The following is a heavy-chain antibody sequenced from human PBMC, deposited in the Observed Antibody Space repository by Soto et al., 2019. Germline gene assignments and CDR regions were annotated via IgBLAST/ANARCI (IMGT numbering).Heavy chain of an antibody. J-gene: IGHJ4*02. CDR2: INAGSGNT. CDR1: GYTFTSYA. D-gene: IGHD6-13*01. CDR3: ARDGPPGLAAAPHHPPDY. Sequence: GASVKVSCKASGYTFTSYAMHWVRQAPGQRLEWMGWINAGSGNTKYSQKFQGRVTITRDTSASTAYMELSSLRSEDTAVYYCARDGPPGLAAAPHHPPDYWGQGTLVTVSS. V-gene: IGHV1-3*01.